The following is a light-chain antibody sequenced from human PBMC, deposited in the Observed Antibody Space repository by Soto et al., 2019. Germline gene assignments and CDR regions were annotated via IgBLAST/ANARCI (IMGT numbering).Light chain of an antibody. J-gene: IGLJ1*01. Sequence: QSVLTQPRSVSGSPGQSVTISCTGTSSDVGGYNYVSWYQQRPGKAPKLMIYDVSKRPSGVPDRFSGSKSGNPASLTISGLQAEDEADYYCCSYAGSYVFGTGTKVTVL. CDR2: DVS. V-gene: IGLV2-11*01. CDR1: SSDVGGYNY. CDR3: CSYAGSYV.